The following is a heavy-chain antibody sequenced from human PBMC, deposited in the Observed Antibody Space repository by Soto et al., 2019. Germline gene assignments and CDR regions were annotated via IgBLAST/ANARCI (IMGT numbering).Heavy chain of an antibody. CDR3: ARHESVAGTFDY. J-gene: IGHJ4*02. Sequence: SETLSLTCTVSGGSISSSSYYWGWIRQPPGKGLEWIGSIYYSGSTYYNPSLKSRVTISVDTSKNQFSLKLSSVTAADTAVYYCARHESVAGTFDYWGQGTLVTVSS. CDR1: GGSISSSSYY. D-gene: IGHD6-19*01. CDR2: IYYSGST. V-gene: IGHV4-39*01.